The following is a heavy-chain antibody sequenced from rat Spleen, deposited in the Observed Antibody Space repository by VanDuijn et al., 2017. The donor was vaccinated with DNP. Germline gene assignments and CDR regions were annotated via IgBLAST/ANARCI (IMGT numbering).Heavy chain of an antibody. J-gene: IGHJ4*01. CDR3: ATFEGRDA. CDR2: ILYDGSRT. D-gene: IGHD1-11*01. Sequence: EVQLVESGEDLVQPGRSLKLSCTASGFSFSDYNIAWVRQAPKKGLEWVATILYDGSRTYYRDSVKGRITISRDNAKSTLYLQMDSLRSEDTATYYCATFEGRDAWGQGTSVTVSS. V-gene: IGHV5S10*01. CDR1: GFSFSDYN.